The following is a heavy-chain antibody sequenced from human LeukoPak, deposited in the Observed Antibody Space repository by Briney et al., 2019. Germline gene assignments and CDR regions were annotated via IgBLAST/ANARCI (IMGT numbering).Heavy chain of an antibody. CDR3: ASVRTYGGNDFDY. V-gene: IGHV4-30-2*02. CDR1: GGSISSGGYS. J-gene: IGHJ4*02. Sequence: PSETLSLTCAVSGGSISSGGYSWSWIRQPPGKGLEWIGYIYHSGSTNYNPSLKSRVTISVDTSKNQFSLKLSSVTAADTAVYYCASVRTYGGNDFDYWGQGTLVTVSS. CDR2: IYHSGST. D-gene: IGHD4-23*01.